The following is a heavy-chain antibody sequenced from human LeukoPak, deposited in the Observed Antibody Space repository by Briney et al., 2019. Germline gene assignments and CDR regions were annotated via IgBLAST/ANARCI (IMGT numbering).Heavy chain of an antibody. J-gene: IGHJ4*02. V-gene: IGHV4-4*07. D-gene: IGHD3-3*01. CDR3: ARGGMYYDFWSGYFYYFDY. Sequence: PSETLSLTCTVSGVSISSYYWSWIRQPAGKGLEWIGRIYTSGSTNYNPSLKSRVTMSVDTSKNQFSLKLSSVTAADTAVYYCARGGMYYDFWSGYFYYFDYWGQGTLVTVSS. CDR1: GVSISSYY. CDR2: IYTSGST.